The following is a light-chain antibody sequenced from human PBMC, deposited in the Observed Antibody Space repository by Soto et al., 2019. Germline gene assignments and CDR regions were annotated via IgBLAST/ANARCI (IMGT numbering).Light chain of an antibody. CDR3: QQYNNWPP. CDR2: GAS. CDR1: QSVSSSY. J-gene: IGKJ1*01. Sequence: EIVLTQSPGTLSLSPGERATLSCRASQSVSSSYLAWYQQKPGQAPRLLIYGASSRATGIPDRFSGSGSETDFTLTISRLEPEESAVYYCQQYNNWPPFGQGTKV. V-gene: IGKV3D-20*02.